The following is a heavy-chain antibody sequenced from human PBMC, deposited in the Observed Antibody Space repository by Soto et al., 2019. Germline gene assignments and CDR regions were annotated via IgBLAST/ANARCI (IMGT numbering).Heavy chain of an antibody. CDR1: GFNFSSYA. J-gene: IGHJ3*02. Sequence: PGGSLRLSSAASGFNFSSYAMSWVRQAPGKGLEWVSAISGSGGSTYYADSVKGRFTISRDNSKNTLYLQMNSLRAEDTAVYYCAKSWPQLFAFDIWGQGTMVTVSS. CDR2: ISGSGGST. V-gene: IGHV3-23*01. CDR3: AKSWPQLFAFDI.